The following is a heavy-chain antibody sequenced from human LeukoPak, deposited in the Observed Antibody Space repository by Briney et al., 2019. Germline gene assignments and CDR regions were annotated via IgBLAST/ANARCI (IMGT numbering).Heavy chain of an antibody. Sequence: ASVKVSCKASGGTFSSYAISWVRQAPGQGLEWMGRIIPIFGTANYAQKFQGRVTITTDESTSTAYMELSSLRSEDTAVYYCARGALGGDLDYWGQGTLVTVSS. D-gene: IGHD2-21*02. CDR3: ARGALGGDLDY. J-gene: IGHJ4*02. V-gene: IGHV1-69*05. CDR2: IIPIFGTA. CDR1: GGTFSSYA.